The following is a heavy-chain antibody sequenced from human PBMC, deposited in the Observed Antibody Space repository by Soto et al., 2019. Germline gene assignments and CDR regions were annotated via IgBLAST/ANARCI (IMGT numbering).Heavy chain of an antibody. Sequence: QVQLQESGPGLVKPSQTLSLTCTVSGGSISSGGYYWSWIRQHPGKGLEWIGYIYYSGSTYYNPSLKSRVTISVDTAKNQFSLKLSSVNAADTAVYYCARDVKGYYYDSSGYPYDAFDIWGQGTMVTVSS. CDR2: IYYSGST. CDR1: GGSISSGGYY. CDR3: ARDVKGYYYDSSGYPYDAFDI. J-gene: IGHJ3*02. D-gene: IGHD3-22*01. V-gene: IGHV4-31*03.